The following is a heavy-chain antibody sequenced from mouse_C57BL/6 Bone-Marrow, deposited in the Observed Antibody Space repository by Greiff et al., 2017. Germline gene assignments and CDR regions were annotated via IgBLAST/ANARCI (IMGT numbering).Heavy chain of an antibody. CDR3: ARAGRWLAWYLDV. V-gene: IGHV5-4*03. Sequence: EVMLVESGGGLVKPGGSLKLSCAASGFTFSSYAMSWVRQTPEKRLEWVATIIDGGSDTNYPDNVKGRFTLSRDNATNNQYLQMSHLKSEDTAMYYCARAGRWLAWYLDVWGTGTAVTVSA. CDR1: GFTFSSYA. J-gene: IGHJ1*03. D-gene: IGHD2-3*01. CDR2: IIDGGSDT.